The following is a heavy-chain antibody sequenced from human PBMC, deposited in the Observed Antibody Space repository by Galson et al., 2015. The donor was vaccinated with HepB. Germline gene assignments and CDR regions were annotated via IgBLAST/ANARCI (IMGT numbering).Heavy chain of an antibody. D-gene: IGHD3-10*01. CDR3: AGENGSGIP. CDR2: ISSSSSYI. Sequence: SLRLSCAASGFTFSSYSMNWVRQAPGKELEWVSSISSSSSYIYYADSVKGRFTISRDNAKNSLYLQMNSLRAEDTAVYYCAGENGSGIPWGQGTLVTVSS. V-gene: IGHV3-21*01. CDR1: GFTFSSYS. J-gene: IGHJ5*02.